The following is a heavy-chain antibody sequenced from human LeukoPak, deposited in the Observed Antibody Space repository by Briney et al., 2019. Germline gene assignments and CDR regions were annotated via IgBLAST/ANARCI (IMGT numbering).Heavy chain of an antibody. CDR2: ISSSSSYI. CDR3: ARDKRADCSSTSCSGLGMDV. D-gene: IGHD2-2*01. J-gene: IGHJ6*02. Sequence: GGSLRLSCAASGFTFSSYSMNWVRQAPGKGLEWVSSISSSSSYIYYADSVKGRFTISRDNAKNSLYLQMNSLRAEDTAVYYCARDKRADCSSTSCSGLGMDVWGQGTTVTVS. V-gene: IGHV3-21*01. CDR1: GFTFSSYS.